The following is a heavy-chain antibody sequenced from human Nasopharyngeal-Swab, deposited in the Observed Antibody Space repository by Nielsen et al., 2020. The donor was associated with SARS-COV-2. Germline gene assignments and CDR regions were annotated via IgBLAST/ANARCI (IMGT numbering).Heavy chain of an antibody. V-gene: IGHV4-39*01. D-gene: IGHD6-13*01. CDR1: GGSISSSTYY. J-gene: IGHJ4*02. CDR2: IYYGGST. Sequence: GSLRLSCTVSGGSISSSTYYWAWIRQPPGKGLEWIGSIYYGGSTYYNPSLKSRVTISVDTSKNQFSLKLSSVTAADTAVYYRATLSSSWYEYYFDYWGQGTLVTVSS. CDR3: ATLSSSWYEYYFDY.